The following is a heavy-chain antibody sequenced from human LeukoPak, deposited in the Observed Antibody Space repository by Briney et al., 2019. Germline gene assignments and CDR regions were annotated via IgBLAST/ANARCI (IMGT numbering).Heavy chain of an antibody. CDR2: IYTSGST. CDR1: GGSISSYY. V-gene: IGHV4-4*09. J-gene: IGHJ6*03. Sequence: SETLSLTCTVSGGSISSYYWSWIRQPPGKGLEWIGYIYTSGSTNYNPSLKSRVTISVDTSKNQFSLKLSSVTAADTAVYYCARPLRVPAAIPHYYYYYMDVWGKGTTVTVSS. D-gene: IGHD2-2*02. CDR3: ARPLRVPAAIPHYYYYYMDV.